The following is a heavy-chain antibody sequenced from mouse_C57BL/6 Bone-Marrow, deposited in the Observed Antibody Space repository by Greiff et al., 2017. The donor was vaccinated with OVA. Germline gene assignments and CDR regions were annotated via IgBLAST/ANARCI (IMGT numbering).Heavy chain of an antibody. CDR2: INPNNGGT. D-gene: IGHD4-1*01. V-gene: IGHV1-18*01. Sequence: EVQLQQSGPELVKPGASVKIPCKASGYTFTDYNMDWVKQSHGKSLEWIGDINPNNGGTIYNQKFKGKATLTVDKSSSTAYMELRSLTSEDTAVYYGARYPRTGTGWYFDVWGTGTTVTVSS. CDR1: GYTFTDYN. J-gene: IGHJ1*03. CDR3: ARYPRTGTGWYFDV.